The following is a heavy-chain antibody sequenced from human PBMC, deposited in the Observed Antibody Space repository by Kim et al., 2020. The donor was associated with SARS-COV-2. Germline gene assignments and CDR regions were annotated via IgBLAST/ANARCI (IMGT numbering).Heavy chain of an antibody. CDR2: IYYSGST. CDR3: ARRSSNLWRGYFDY. D-gene: IGHD2-2*01. V-gene: IGHV4-39*01. Sequence: SETLSLTCTVSGGSISSSSYYWGWIRQPPGKGLEWIGSIYYSGSTYYNPSLKSRVTISVDTSKNQFSLKLSSVTAADTAVFHCARRSSNLWRGYFDYWGQGTLVTVSS. CDR1: GGSISSSSYY. J-gene: IGHJ4*02.